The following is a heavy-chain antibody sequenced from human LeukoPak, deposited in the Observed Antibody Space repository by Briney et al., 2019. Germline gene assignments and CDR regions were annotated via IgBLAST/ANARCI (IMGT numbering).Heavy chain of an antibody. J-gene: IGHJ4*02. V-gene: IGHV3-23*01. CDR1: GFTFRSYA. CDR3: AKIGYGYFPGY. CDR2: ISGSGVST. Sequence: GGSLRLSCGASGFTFRSYAMYWVRQAPGKGLEWVSGISGSGVSTYYADSVKGRFTISRDNSKNTLYLQMNSLRAEDTAVYYCAKIGYGYFPGYWGQGTLVTVSS. D-gene: IGHD5-12*01.